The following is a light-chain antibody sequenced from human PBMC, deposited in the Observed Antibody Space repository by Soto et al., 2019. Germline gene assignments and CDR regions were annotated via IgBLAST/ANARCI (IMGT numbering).Light chain of an antibody. V-gene: IGKV1-39*01. Sequence: DIQMTQSPSSLSASIGDRVTITCRASQSIGTILNWYQQKPGKAPKVLIYAASSLQSGVPSRFSGSGSGTEFTLTIISLQPEDFATYYCQQSYYNPSFGQGTRLEIK. CDR3: QQSYYNPS. CDR1: QSIGTI. J-gene: IGKJ5*01. CDR2: AAS.